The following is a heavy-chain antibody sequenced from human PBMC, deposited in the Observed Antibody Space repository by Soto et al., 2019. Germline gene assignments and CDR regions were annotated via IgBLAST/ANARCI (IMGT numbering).Heavy chain of an antibody. Sequence: QVQLVQSGAEVKKPGSSVKVSCKASGGTFSSYAISWVRQAPGQGLEWMGGIIPIFGTANYAQKFQGRVTITADESTSTAYMELSSLRSEDTAVYYCAGGPVTMVRGVDSYYGMDVWGQGTTVTVSS. J-gene: IGHJ6*02. V-gene: IGHV1-69*12. CDR2: IIPIFGTA. D-gene: IGHD3-10*01. CDR1: GGTFSSYA. CDR3: AGGPVTMVRGVDSYYGMDV.